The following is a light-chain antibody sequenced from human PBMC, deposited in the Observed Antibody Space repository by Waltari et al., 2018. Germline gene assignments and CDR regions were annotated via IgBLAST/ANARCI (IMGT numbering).Light chain of an antibody. CDR3: QQYYSYPYT. Sequence: AIRLTQSPSSFSASTGDTVTITCRANQSVTSYLAWYQQKPGRAPKLLLYAVSTLQSGVPSRFTCGGSETDFTLTINCLQSDDVATYYCQQYYSYPYTFGQGTKLEI. CDR1: QSVTSY. J-gene: IGKJ2*01. V-gene: IGKV1-8*01. CDR2: AVS.